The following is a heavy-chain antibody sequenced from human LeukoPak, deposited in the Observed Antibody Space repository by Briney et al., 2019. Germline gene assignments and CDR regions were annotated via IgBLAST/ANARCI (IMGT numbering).Heavy chain of an antibody. CDR3: ARLRGSYRPPKYNWFDP. CDR2: IYPGDSDT. V-gene: IGHV5-51*01. J-gene: IGHJ5*02. CDR1: GYSFTSYW. D-gene: IGHD1-26*01. Sequence: GESLKISCKGSGYSFTSYWIGWVRQMPGKGLEWMGIIYPGDSDTRYSPSFQGQVTISADKSISTAYLQWSSLKASDTAMYYCARLRGSYRPPKYNWFDPWGRGTLVTVSS.